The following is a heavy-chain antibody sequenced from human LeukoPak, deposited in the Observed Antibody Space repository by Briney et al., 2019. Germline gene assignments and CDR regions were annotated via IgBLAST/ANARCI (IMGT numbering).Heavy chain of an antibody. V-gene: IGHV1-46*01. CDR2: INPRGGST. J-gene: IGHJ4*02. CDR1: GYTFTRNY. CDR3: ARARGRSLITTIDY. D-gene: IGHD3-22*01. Sequence: SVKPSCKASGYTFTRNYMHWVRQAPGQGLEWMGIINPRGGSTTYAQKFQGRLTMTRDTSTSTVYMELSSLRSEDTAVYYCARARGRSLITTIDYWGQGTLVTVSS.